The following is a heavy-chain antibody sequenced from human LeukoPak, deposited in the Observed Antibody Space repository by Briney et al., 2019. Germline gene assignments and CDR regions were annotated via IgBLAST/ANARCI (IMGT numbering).Heavy chain of an antibody. V-gene: IGHV3-23*01. D-gene: IGHD3-9*01. CDR2: ISGSGNST. CDR3: HIFTGYYPLDY. J-gene: IGHJ4*02. CDR1: GFTFSTYA. Sequence: GGSLRLSCVASGFTFSTYAMHWVRQAPGKGLEWVSAISGSGNSTHYADSVRGRFTISRDNSKNTLYLQMNSLRAEDTAIYYVHIFTGYYPLDYWGQGTLVTVSS.